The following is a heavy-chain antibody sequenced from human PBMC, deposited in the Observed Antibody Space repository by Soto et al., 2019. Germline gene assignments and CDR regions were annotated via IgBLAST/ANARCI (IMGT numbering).Heavy chain of an antibody. Sequence: SETLSLTCPVSGGSISSSSYYWGWIRPPPGKGLEWIGSIYYSGSTYYNPSLKSRVTISVDTSKNQFSLKLSSVTAADTAVYYCARHTTTVTPAGWFDPWGQGTLVTVSS. CDR2: IYYSGST. D-gene: IGHD4-17*01. J-gene: IGHJ5*02. CDR1: GGSISSSSYY. V-gene: IGHV4-39*01. CDR3: ARHTTTVTPAGWFDP.